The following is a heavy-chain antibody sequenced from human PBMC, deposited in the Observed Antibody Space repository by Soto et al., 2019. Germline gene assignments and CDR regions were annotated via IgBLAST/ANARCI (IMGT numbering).Heavy chain of an antibody. V-gene: IGHV3-23*01. CDR3: AKGFGRSNSMYFDF. J-gene: IGHJ4*02. Sequence: GGSLRLSCAASGFTFSNSAMSWVRQAPGKGLEWVSAISGSGGSTYYADSMKGRFTISRDNSKSTLYLQMNSLRAEDTALYFCAKGFGRSNSMYFDFWGRGA. CDR1: GFTFSNSA. CDR2: ISGSGGST. D-gene: IGHD3-16*01.